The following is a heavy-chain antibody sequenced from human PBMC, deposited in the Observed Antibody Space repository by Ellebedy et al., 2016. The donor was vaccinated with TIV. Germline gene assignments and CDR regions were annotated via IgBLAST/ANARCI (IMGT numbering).Heavy chain of an antibody. V-gene: IGHV3-33*08. CDR2: IWFNESNK. CDR1: GFTFTSSG. D-gene: IGHD3-22*01. CDR3: ARDRGTTMTVSDY. Sequence: GESLKISCAASGFTFTSSGMHCVRQAPGKGLQWVAVIWFNESNKYHADSVKGRFTISRDNSKNTLYLKMNSLRAEDTAVYYCARDRGTTMTVSDYWGKGTLVTISS. J-gene: IGHJ4*02.